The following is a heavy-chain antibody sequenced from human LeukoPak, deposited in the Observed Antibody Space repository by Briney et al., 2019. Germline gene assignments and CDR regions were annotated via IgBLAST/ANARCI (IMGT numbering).Heavy chain of an antibody. CDR3: VRESFSRGDFN. D-gene: IGHD7-27*01. J-gene: IGHJ4*02. CDR2: IKYDGGEK. V-gene: IGHV3-7*01. Sequence: PGGSLRLSCTASGFIFSTYWMTWVRQAPGKGLEWVATIKYDGGEKFYVDSVRGRFTISRDNAKNSLYLQMNSLTAEDTALYYCVRESFSRGDFNWGQGTLVAVSS. CDR1: GFIFSTYW.